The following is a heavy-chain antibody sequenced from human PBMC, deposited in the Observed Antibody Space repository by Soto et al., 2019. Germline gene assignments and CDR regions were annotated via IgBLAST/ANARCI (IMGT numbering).Heavy chain of an antibody. CDR1: GGSISSSSYY. D-gene: IGHD2-15*01. Sequence: SETLSLTCTVSGGSISSSSYYWGWIRQPPGKGLEWIGSIYYSGSTYYNPSLKSRVTIPVDTSKNQFSLKLSSVTAADTAVYYCASTLGYCSGGSCYSNFDYWGQGTLVTVSS. CDR2: IYYSGST. J-gene: IGHJ4*02. CDR3: ASTLGYCSGGSCYSNFDY. V-gene: IGHV4-39*01.